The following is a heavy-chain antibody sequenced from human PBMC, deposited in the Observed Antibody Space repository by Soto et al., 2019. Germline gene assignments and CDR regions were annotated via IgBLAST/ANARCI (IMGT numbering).Heavy chain of an antibody. D-gene: IGHD2-8*02. J-gene: IGHJ4*02. Sequence: QVQLQQWGAGLLKPSETLSLTCADYGGSVSGYSWTWIRQPPGTGLEWIGEINHSGSTNYNPSLKSRFTISVDTSKNQFSLKLTSVTAADTAVYYCARDKITGLFDYWGQGTLVTVSS. V-gene: IGHV4-34*01. CDR2: INHSGST. CDR1: GGSVSGYS. CDR3: ARDKITGLFDY.